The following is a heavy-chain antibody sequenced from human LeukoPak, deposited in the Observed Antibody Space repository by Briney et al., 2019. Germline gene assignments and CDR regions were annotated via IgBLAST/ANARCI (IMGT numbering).Heavy chain of an antibody. CDR3: ARSTTRDHFDY. J-gene: IGHJ4*02. CDR2: ISSSSSTI. Sequence: GGSLRLSCAASGFTFSSYSMNWVRQAPGKGLEWVSYISSSSSTIYYADSVKGRFTISRDNAKNSLYLQMNSLRAEDTAVYYCARSTTRDHFDYWGQGTLVTVSS. V-gene: IGHV3-48*04. D-gene: IGHD2/OR15-2a*01. CDR1: GFTFSSYS.